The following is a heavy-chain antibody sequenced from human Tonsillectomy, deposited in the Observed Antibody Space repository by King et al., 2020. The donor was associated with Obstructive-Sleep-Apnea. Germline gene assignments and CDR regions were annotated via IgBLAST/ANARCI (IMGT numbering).Heavy chain of an antibody. J-gene: IGHJ4*02. Sequence: VQLVESGGGLVQPGGSLRLSCAASGFTFSNYAITWVRQAPGKGLEWVSTISGGGDSTYYADSVKGRFTIARDNSKNTLYLLMNSLRAEDTAVYYCAKLPIYYYDTSGYPLDYWGQGTLVTVSS. CDR1: GFTFSNYA. D-gene: IGHD3-22*01. V-gene: IGHV3-23*04. CDR3: AKLPIYYYDTSGYPLDY. CDR2: ISGGGDST.